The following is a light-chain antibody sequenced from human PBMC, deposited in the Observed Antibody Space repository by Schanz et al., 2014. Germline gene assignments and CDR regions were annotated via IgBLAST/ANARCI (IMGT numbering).Light chain of an antibody. J-gene: IGLJ2*01. V-gene: IGLV2-14*01. Sequence: QSALTQPASVSGSPGQSITISCTGTTSDVGGYNYVSWYQQYPGKAPKLMIYDVNYRPSGVSNRFSGSKSGNTASLTISGLKAEDEADYYCNSYTSSSSRVFGGGTKLTVL. CDR2: DVN. CDR3: NSYTSSSSRV. CDR1: TSDVGGYNY.